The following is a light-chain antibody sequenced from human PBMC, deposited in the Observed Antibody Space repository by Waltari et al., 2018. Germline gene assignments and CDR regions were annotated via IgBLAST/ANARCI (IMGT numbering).Light chain of an antibody. CDR1: SGINVGTYR. CDR3: MIWHSSAWV. CDR2: YKSDSDK. Sequence: QAVLTQPSSLSASPGASASLTCTLRSGINVGTYRIYWYQQKSGRAPQYLLRYKSDSDKAQVSGVPSRFSGSKDASANAGILLISGLQSEDEADYYCMIWHSSAWVFGGGTKLTVL. J-gene: IGLJ3*02. V-gene: IGLV5-45*03.